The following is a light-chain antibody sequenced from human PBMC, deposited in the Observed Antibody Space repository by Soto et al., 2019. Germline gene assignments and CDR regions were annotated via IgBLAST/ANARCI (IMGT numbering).Light chain of an antibody. CDR1: QSISSY. V-gene: IGKV1-39*01. CDR3: QQSYRTPPT. J-gene: IGKJ1*01. CDR2: AAS. Sequence: DIQMTQSPSSLSASVGDRVTITCRASQSISSYLNWYQQKPGKAPKLLIYAASSLQSGVPSRFSGIGSWTDFTLTISSLQPEDFATYYCQQSYRTPPTFGQGTKVEIK.